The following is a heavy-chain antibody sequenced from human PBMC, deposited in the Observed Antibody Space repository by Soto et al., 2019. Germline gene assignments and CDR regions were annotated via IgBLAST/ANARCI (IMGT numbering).Heavy chain of an antibody. CDR2: ISGSGGST. V-gene: IGHV3-23*01. Sequence: GGSLRLSCAASGFTFSSYAMSWVRQAPGKGLEWVSAISGSGGSTYYADSVKGRFTISRDNSKNTLYLQMNSLRAEDTAVYYCARDAAPRDITIFGVVIYSVFDYWGQGTLVTVSS. CDR3: ARDAAPRDITIFGVVIYSVFDY. CDR1: GFTFSSYA. D-gene: IGHD3-3*01. J-gene: IGHJ4*02.